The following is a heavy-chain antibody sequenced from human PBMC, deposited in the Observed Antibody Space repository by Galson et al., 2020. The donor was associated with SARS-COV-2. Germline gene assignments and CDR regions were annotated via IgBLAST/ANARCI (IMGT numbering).Heavy chain of an antibody. CDR3: ARGDMGNDYFDY. J-gene: IGHJ4*02. CDR1: GFTCSSYW. D-gene: IGHD7-27*01. V-gene: IGHV3-74*01. CDR2: IYSEGSST. Sequence: GESLKISCAAPGFTCSSYWMHWVRQAPGKGLVWVSRIYSEGSSTSYADSVKGRFTISGDNAKNTLYLQMNSLRAEDTAVYYCARGDMGNDYFDYWGQGTLVTVSS.